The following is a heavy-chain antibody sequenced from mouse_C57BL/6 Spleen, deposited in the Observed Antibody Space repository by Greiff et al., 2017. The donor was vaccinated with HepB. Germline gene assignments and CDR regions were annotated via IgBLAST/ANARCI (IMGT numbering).Heavy chain of an antibody. CDR2: IYPGDGDT. CDR3: ARGVYYSNYGGRAMDY. Sequence: VKLQESGPELVKPGASVKISCKASGYAFSSSWMNWVKQRPGKGLEWIGRIYPGDGDTNYNGKFKGKATLTADKSSSTAYMQLSSLTSEDSAVYFCARGVYYSNYGGRAMDYWGQGTSVTVSS. V-gene: IGHV1-82*01. D-gene: IGHD2-5*01. CDR1: GYAFSSSW. J-gene: IGHJ4*01.